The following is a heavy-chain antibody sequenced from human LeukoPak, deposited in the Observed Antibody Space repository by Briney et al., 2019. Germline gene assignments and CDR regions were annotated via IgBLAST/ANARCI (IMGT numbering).Heavy chain of an antibody. CDR1: GYTFNTYR. D-gene: IGHD3-16*01. CDR2: SNINNGDT. CDR3: ARDGRGHWYEP. V-gene: IGHV1-18*04. Sequence: ASAKVSFKTSGYTFNTYRMRWVRQAPAQGVEWMGCSNINNGDTNRAHKLQRRVTMTTDTSTTTADMEQGRRRSNDTAVYYCARDGRGHWYEPWGQGAMVTGSP. J-gene: IGHJ5*02.